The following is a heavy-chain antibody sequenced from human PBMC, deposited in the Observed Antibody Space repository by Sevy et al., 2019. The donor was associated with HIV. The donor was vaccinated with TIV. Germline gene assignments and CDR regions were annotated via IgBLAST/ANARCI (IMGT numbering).Heavy chain of an antibody. CDR2: ISHSGST. D-gene: IGHD2-15*01. J-gene: IGHJ4*02. CDR1: GGSFSGYY. V-gene: IGHV4-34*01. CDR3: AIRSGGHYFDY. Sequence: SETLSLTCAVYGGSFSGYYWSWIRQPPGKGLEWFAEISHSGSTNYNPSLKSRVTITVATSKNQFSLKLSSVTAADTAVYFCAIRSGGHYFDYWGQGTLVTVSS.